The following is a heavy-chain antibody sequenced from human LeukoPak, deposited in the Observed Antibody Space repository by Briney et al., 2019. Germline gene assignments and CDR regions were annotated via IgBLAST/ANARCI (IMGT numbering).Heavy chain of an antibody. V-gene: IGHV3-48*04. CDR2: ISSSSRTI. J-gene: IGHJ4*02. Sequence: GGSLRLSCATSGFTFSNYNMNWVRQAPGKGLEWVSYISSSSRTIYYADSVKGRFTISRDNAKNSLYLQMNSLRAEDTAIYYCARDEYSSSWYGAFDYWGQGTLVTVSS. CDR1: GFTFSNYN. D-gene: IGHD6-13*01. CDR3: ARDEYSSSWYGAFDY.